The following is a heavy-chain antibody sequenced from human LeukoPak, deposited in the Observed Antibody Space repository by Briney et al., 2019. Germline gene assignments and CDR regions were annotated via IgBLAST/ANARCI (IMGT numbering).Heavy chain of an antibody. J-gene: IGHJ4*02. Sequence: ASETLSLTCAVYGGSFSGYYWSWIRQPPGKGLEWIGSIYYSGSTYYNPSLKSRVTISVDTSKNHFSLKLSSVTAADTSVYFCARFSRVEMAAITGFDYWGQGTLVTVSS. CDR2: IYYSGST. V-gene: IGHV4-34*01. D-gene: IGHD5-24*01. CDR3: ARFSRVEMAAITGFDY. CDR1: GGSFSGYY.